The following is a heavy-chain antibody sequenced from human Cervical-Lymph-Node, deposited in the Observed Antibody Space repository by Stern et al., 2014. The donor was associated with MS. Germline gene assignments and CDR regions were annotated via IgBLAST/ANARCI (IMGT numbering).Heavy chain of an antibody. CDR2: IYSGGST. V-gene: IGHV3-66*02. J-gene: IGHJ4*02. D-gene: IGHD1-1*01. CDR3: ARANVERRLDFDY. CDR1: GFTVSSNY. Sequence: EDQLVESGGGLVQPGGSLRLSCAASGFTVSSNYMSWVRQAPGKGLEWVSVIYSGGSTYYADSVKGRFTISRDNSKNTLYLEMNSLRAEDTAVYYCARANVERRLDFDYWGQGTLVTVSS.